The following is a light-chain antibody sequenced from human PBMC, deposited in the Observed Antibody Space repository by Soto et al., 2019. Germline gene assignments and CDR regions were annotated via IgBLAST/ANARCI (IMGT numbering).Light chain of an antibody. J-gene: IGLJ3*02. CDR2: EVS. CDR3: SSFTTSTPWV. Sequence: QSALTQPASVSGSPGQSITISCTGTSSDVGGYNYVSWYQQHPGKAPKLMIYEVSNRPSGVSNRFPGSKSGNTASLTISGLPPGDGANYYCSSFTTSTPWVFAAGTK. V-gene: IGLV2-14*01. CDR1: SSDVGGYNY.